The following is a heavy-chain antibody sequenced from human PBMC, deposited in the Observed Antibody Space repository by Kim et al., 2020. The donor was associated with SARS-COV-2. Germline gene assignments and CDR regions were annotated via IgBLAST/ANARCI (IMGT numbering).Heavy chain of an antibody. J-gene: IGHJ6*02. V-gene: IGHV3-33*05. D-gene: IGHD3-10*01. CDR2: ISYDERNK. CDR1: GFTFSSYG. Sequence: GGSLRLSCAASGFTFSSYGMHWVRQAPGRGLEWVAVISYDERNKNYEDSVKGRFTISRDNSKKTLYLQMNSLRAEDTAVYYCASSSRGAYYYYYGMDVWGQGTTVTVSS. CDR3: ASSSRGAYYYYYGMDV.